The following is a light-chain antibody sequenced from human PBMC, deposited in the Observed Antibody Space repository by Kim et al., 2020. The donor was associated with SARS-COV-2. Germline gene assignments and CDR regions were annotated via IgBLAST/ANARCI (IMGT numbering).Light chain of an antibody. J-gene: IGKJ2*01. CDR2: GAS. CDR3: QQYGNMYT. CDR1: QSVSSY. V-gene: IGKV3-20*01. Sequence: LSLSTGERATLSCRASQSVSSYLAWYQQKPGQAPRLLIYGASSRATGIPDRFSGSGSGTDFTLTISRLEPEDLAVYYCQQYGNMYTFGQGTKLEI.